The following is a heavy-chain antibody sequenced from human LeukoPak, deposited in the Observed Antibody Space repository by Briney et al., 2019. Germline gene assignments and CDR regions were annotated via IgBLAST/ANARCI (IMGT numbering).Heavy chain of an antibody. V-gene: IGHV4-34*01. CDR3: ARGGYGPGSHYRY. D-gene: IGHD3-10*01. CDR2: IDHTGST. J-gene: IGHJ4*02. CDR1: AGSFSGYY. Sequence: SETLSLTCAVNAGSFSGYYWIWIRQPPGMGLEGIGEIDHTGSTNYNPSLKSRVTISAEASRNQFSLRLNSVTAADTAVYYCARGGYGPGSHYRYWGQGTLVTVSS.